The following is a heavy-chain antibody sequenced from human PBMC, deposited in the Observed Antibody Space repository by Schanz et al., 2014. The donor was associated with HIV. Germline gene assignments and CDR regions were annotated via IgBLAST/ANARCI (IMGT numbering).Heavy chain of an antibody. CDR2: ISYDGSNK. V-gene: IGHV3-30*18. D-gene: IGHD2-8*01. CDR1: GFTFSNFG. Sequence: QVQLVESGGGMVLPGTSLTLSCAASGFTFSNFGMHWVRQAPGKGLEWVALISYDGSNKYYSDSVKGRFTISRDNSRNTLYLQMNSLRADDTAVYYCANSGYCTNGVCYTRGDGTDVWGRGTTVTVSS. J-gene: IGHJ6*02. CDR3: ANSGYCTNGVCYTRGDGTDV.